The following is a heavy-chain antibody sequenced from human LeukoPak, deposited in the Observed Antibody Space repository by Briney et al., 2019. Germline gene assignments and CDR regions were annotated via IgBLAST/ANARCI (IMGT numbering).Heavy chain of an antibody. D-gene: IGHD6-19*01. J-gene: IGHJ4*02. CDR1: GFTFRSYT. Sequence: GGSLRLSCAASGFTFRSYTMSWVRQAPGGGLEWVSAIDGLGYSTYYVDSVNGRFTISRDNSQNTLYLEMNSLTAEDTAVYYCAKELRSHTGWPFNYWGQGALVTVSS. CDR3: AKELRSHTGWPFNY. CDR2: IDGLGYST. V-gene: IGHV3-23*01.